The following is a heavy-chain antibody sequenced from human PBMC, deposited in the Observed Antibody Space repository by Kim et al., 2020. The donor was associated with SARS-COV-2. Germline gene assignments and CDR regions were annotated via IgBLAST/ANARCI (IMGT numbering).Heavy chain of an antibody. V-gene: IGHV1-2*04. CDR1: GYTFPDYY. CDR2: INPNSGDT. Sequence: ASVKVSCKASGYTFPDYYIHWLRQAPGQGLEWMRWINPNSGDTNYAQKFQGWVTMTRDTSITTAYLDLRLRSDDTAVYYCARAGRDFYFYYYAMDVWGQGTTVTVSS. CDR3: ARAGRDFYFYYYAMDV. J-gene: IGHJ6*02. D-gene: IGHD2-21*02.